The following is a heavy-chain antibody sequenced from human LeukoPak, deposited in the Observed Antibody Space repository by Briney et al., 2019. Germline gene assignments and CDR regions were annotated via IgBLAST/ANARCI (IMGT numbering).Heavy chain of an antibody. CDR2: ISHSGSS. V-gene: IGHV4-59*01. J-gene: IGHJ6*03. CDR1: GPSISTFY. D-gene: IGHD3-3*01. CDR3: ARSKSCGHWSGYSGGYYDMDV. Sequence: PSETLSLTCTVSGPSISTFYWSWIRQPPGRRLEWIGYISHSGSSTYNPSLKSRVDIFVETPKNQFSLDLRSVTDADTAVYYCARSKSCGHWSGYSGGYYDMDVWGKGTTVIVSS.